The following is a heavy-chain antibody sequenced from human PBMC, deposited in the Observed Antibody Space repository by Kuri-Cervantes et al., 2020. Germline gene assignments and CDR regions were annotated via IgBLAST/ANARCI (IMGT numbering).Heavy chain of an antibody. V-gene: IGHV3-74*01. CDR1: GFTFSSYW. CDR2: INSDGSST. J-gene: IGHJ6*02. Sequence: GESLKISCAASGFTFSSYWMHWVRQAPGKGLVWVSRINSDGSSTSYADSVKGRFTISRDNAKNTLYLQMNSLRAEDTAVYYCAKDIGYCSSTSCYTDYYYGMDVWGQGTTVTVSS. CDR3: AKDIGYCSSTSCYTDYYYGMDV. D-gene: IGHD2-2*02.